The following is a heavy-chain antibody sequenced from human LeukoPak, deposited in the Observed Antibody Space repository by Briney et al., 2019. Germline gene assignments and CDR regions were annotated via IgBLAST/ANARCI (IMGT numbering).Heavy chain of an antibody. V-gene: IGHV3-20*04. CDR3: ARVPLNYYYYMDV. CDR1: GFTFDDYG. J-gene: IGHJ6*03. CDR2: INWNGGST. Sequence: GGSLRLSCAASGFTFDDYGMSWVRQAPGKGLEWVSGINWNGGSTGYADSVKGRFTISRDNAKNSLYLQMNSLRAEDTAVYYCARVPLNYYYYMDVWGKGTTVTVSS.